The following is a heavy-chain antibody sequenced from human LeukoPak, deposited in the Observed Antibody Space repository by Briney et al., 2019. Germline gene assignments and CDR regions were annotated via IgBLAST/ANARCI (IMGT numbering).Heavy chain of an antibody. D-gene: IGHD3-10*01. CDR3: ARSASMVRGVITPSSYYYYGMDV. Sequence: ASVKVSCRASGYTFTGYYIHWVRQAPGQGLEWMGWINPNSGGTNYAQKFQGRVTMTRDTSISTAYMELSRLRSDDTAVYYCARSASMVRGVITPSSYYYYGMDVWGQGTTVTVSS. J-gene: IGHJ6*02. CDR2: INPNSGGT. CDR1: GYTFTGYY. V-gene: IGHV1-2*02.